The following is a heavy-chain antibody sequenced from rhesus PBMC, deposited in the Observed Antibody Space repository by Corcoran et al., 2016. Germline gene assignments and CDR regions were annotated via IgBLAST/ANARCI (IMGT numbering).Heavy chain of an antibody. CDR1: GGSISSNY. J-gene: IGHJ4*01. CDR2: IYGSGSTP. V-gene: IGHV4-169*01. D-gene: IGHD3-28*01. CDR3: ARHSSDSGYYTRFDY. Sequence: QLQLQESGPGLVKPSETLSVTCAVSGGSISSNYWSWIRQPPGKGLEWLGRIYGSGSTPNYNPPLKSRVTLSVDTSKTQLSLKLSSVTAADTAVYYCARHSSDSGYYTRFDYWGQGVLVTVSS.